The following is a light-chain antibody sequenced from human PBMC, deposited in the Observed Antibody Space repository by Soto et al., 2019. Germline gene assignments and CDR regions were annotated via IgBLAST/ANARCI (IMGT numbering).Light chain of an antibody. V-gene: IGLV1-51*01. J-gene: IGLJ1*01. CDR2: DNN. CDR3: GTWDSSLSAFYV. Sequence: QSVSTQPPSVSAAPGQKVTISCSGSSSNIGNNYVSWYQQLPGTAPKLLIYDNNKRPSGIPDRFSGSKSGTSATLGITGLQTGDEADYYCGTWDSSLSAFYVFGTGTKLTVL. CDR1: SSNIGNNY.